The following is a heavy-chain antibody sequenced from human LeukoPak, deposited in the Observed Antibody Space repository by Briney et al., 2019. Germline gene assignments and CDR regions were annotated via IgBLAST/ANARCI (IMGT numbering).Heavy chain of an antibody. J-gene: IGHJ4*02. CDR3: LVATTGYFDY. V-gene: IGHV4-31*03. CDR1: GGSISSGGYY. D-gene: IGHD4-17*01. Sequence: SETLSLTCTVSGGSISSGGYYWSWIRQHPGKGLEWIGYIYYSGSTYYNSSLKSRVTISVDTSKNQFSLKLSSVTAADTAVYYCLVATTGYFDYWGQGTLVTVSS. CDR2: IYYSGST.